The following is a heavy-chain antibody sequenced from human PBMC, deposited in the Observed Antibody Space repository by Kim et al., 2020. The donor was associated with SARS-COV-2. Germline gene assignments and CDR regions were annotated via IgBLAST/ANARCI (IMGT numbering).Heavy chain of an antibody. CDR1: GDKFNNFA. CDR3: TRGDIQLWLPFH. D-gene: IGHD2-21*01. Sequence: SVKVSCQASGDKFNNFAVSWVRQAPGQGLEWLGGVIPMFGTPTYAQKFQGRITITADESTTTSYMELRGLRSEDTAVYYCTRGDIQLWLPFHWGQGTQVTVSS. J-gene: IGHJ4*02. CDR2: VIPMFGTP. V-gene: IGHV1-69*13.